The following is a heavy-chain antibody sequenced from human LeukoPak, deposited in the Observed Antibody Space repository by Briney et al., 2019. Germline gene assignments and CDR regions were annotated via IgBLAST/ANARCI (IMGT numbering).Heavy chain of an antibody. CDR2: IYSDESTT. J-gene: IGHJ5*02. CDR3: ANGGTYSSGP. CDR1: GFTFSDYW. Sequence: GGSLRLSCAASGFTFSDYWMHWVRQAPGKGLEWVSRIYSDESTTYYADSVKGRFTISRDNAKNSLYLQMNSLRAEDTAVYYCANGGTYSSGPWGQGTLVTVSS. V-gene: IGHV3-74*01. D-gene: IGHD3-22*01.